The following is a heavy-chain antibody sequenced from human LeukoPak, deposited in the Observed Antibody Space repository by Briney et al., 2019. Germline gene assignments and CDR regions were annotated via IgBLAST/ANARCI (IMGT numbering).Heavy chain of an antibody. CDR2: IDPNSGDT. CDR3: ARPYYDILAGPTYFDY. V-gene: IGHV1-2*02. J-gene: IGHJ4*02. D-gene: IGHD3-9*01. CDR1: GYTFTGHC. Sequence: ASVKVSCKTSGYTFTGHCMHWVRQAPGQGLEWMGWIDPNSGDTNYAQKFQGRVTMTRDTSISTAYMELSRLRSDDTAVYYCARPYYDILAGPTYFDYWGQGTLVTVSS.